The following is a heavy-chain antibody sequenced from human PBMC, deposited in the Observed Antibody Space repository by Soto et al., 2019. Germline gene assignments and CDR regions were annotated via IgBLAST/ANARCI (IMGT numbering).Heavy chain of an antibody. Sequence: GGSLRLSCAASGFTFSSFSMTWVRQTPGRRPEWVAVIYTRGSTHYADFATGRFTFSRDNSKNTLYLQMNSLRPEDTAVYYCAKLWGYYFESWGQGTLVTVSS. CDR2: IYTRGST. D-gene: IGHD2-21*01. CDR3: AKLWGYYFES. CDR1: GFTFSSFS. V-gene: IGHV3-53*01. J-gene: IGHJ4*02.